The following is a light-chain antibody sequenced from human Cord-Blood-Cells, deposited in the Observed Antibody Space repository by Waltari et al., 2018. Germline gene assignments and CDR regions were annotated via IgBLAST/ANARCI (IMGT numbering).Light chain of an antibody. CDR3: QQYNNWPRT. V-gene: IGKV3-15*01. J-gene: IGKJ1*01. CDR1: QSVSSN. CDR2: GAS. Sequence: EIVMTQSPATLSVSPGERATLSCRASQSVSSNLAWYQQKPGQDPRLLIYGASTRATGSPARVSGSGSGTDFTLTISSLQSEDFAVYYCQQYNNWPRTFGQGTKVEIK.